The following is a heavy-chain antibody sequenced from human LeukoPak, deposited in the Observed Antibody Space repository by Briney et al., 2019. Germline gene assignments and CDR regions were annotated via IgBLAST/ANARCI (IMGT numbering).Heavy chain of an antibody. V-gene: IGHV3-23*01. Sequence: GGSLRLSCAASGFTFSSYAMSWVRQAPGKGLEWVSAISGSGGSTYYADSVKGRFTISRDNSKNTLYLQMNSLRAEDTAVYYRAKVDSSGYYSLYFDYWGQGTLVTVSS. CDR2: ISGSGGST. CDR3: AKVDSSGYYSLYFDY. D-gene: IGHD3-22*01. J-gene: IGHJ4*02. CDR1: GFTFSSYA.